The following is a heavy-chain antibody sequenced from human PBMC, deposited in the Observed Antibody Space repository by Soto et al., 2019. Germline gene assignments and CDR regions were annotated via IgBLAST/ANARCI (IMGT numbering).Heavy chain of an antibody. CDR2: IYYSGST. J-gene: IGHJ5*02. CDR3: ARNYYDSSGYLPHLGFDP. CDR1: GGSISSGGYY. D-gene: IGHD3-22*01. V-gene: IGHV4-31*03. Sequence: QVQLQESGPGLVKPSQTLSLTCTVSGGSISSGGYYWSWIRQHPGKGLEWIGYIYYSGSTYYNPSLKSRVTISVDTSKNQFSLKLSSVTAADTAVYYCARNYYDSSGYLPHLGFDPWGQGTLVTVSS.